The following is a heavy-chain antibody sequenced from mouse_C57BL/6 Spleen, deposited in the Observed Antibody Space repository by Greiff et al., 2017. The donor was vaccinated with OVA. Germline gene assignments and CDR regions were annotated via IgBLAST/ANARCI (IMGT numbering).Heavy chain of an antibody. CDR3: ARSRHGSSPYAMDY. CDR1: GYTFTSYW. V-gene: IGHV1-50*01. CDR2: IDPSDSYT. D-gene: IGHD1-1*01. J-gene: IGHJ4*01. Sequence: QVQLKQPGAELVKPGASVKLSCKASGYTFTSYWMQWVKQRPGQGLEWIGEIDPSDSYTNYNQKFKGKATLTVDTSSSTAYMQLSSLTSEDSAVYYCARSRHGSSPYAMDYWGQGTSVTVSS.